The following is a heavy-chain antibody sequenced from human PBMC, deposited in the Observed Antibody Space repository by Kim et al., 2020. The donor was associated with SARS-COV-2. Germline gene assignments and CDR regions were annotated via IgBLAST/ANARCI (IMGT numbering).Heavy chain of an antibody. V-gene: IGHV3-23*01. CDR1: GFTFGTYA. J-gene: IGHJ1*01. Sequence: GGSLRLSCAASGFTFGTYAMSWVRQAPGKGLEWVSVITDSGDSTYYADSVKGRFTISRDNSKDTLFLQMNSLRAEDTALYYCAKALGGNSAYFQHWGQGTLVTVSS. CDR2: ITDSGDST. CDR3: AKALGGNSAYFQH. D-gene: IGHD2-21*02.